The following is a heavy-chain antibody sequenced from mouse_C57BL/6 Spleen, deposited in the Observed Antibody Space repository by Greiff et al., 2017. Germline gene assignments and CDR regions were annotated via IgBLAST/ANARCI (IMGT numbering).Heavy chain of an antibody. Sequence: VQLQQPGAELVMPGASVKLSCKASGYTFTSYWMHWVKQRPGQGLEWIGEIDPSDSYTNYNQKFKGKSTLTVDKSSSTAYMQLSSLTSEDYAVYYGACARSSGYICAYWGQGTLVTVSA. CDR1: GYTFTSYW. CDR3: ACARSSGYICAY. V-gene: IGHV1-69*01. D-gene: IGHD3-2*02. J-gene: IGHJ3*01. CDR2: IDPSDSYT.